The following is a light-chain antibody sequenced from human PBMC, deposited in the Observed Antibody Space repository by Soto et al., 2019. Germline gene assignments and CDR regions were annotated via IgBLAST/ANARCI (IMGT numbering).Light chain of an antibody. Sequence: QSVLTQPASVSGSPGQSITISCTGTSSDVGGYDYVSWYQLHPGKAPKLMVFEVNNRPSGVSYRFSGSKSGNTASLTISGLQAEDEADYFCSSYTSSRAYVFGIGTKVTVL. CDR1: SSDVGGYDY. CDR3: SSYTSSRAYV. J-gene: IGLJ1*01. CDR2: EVN. V-gene: IGLV2-14*01.